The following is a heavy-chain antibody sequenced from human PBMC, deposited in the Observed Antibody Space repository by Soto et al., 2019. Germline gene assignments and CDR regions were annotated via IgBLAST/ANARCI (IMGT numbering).Heavy chain of an antibody. Sequence: QVQLVQSGGEVKKPGASVKVSCKASGYTFTIYGINWVRQAPGQGLEWMGWISPDNGNTNYAQKLHGRVTMTTDTSTSTAYMELRSLRSDETAVYYCARALGYSGYAGMDVWGQGTTVTVSS. V-gene: IGHV1-18*01. CDR3: ARALGYSGYAGMDV. CDR2: ISPDNGNT. J-gene: IGHJ6*02. CDR1: GYTFTIYG. D-gene: IGHD5-12*01.